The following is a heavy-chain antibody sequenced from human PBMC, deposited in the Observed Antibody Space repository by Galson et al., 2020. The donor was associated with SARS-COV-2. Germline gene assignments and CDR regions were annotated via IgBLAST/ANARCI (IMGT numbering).Heavy chain of an antibody. Sequence: QLGESLKISCAASGFTFSSYGMHWVRQAPGKGLEWVAVIWYDGSNKYYADSVKGRFTISRDNSKNTLYLQMNSLRAEDTAVYYCAKDAPDAYYYYYMDVWGKWTTVTV. V-gene: IGHV3-33*06. CDR2: IWYDGSNK. CDR3: AKDAPDAYYYYYMDV. CDR1: GFTFSSYG. J-gene: IGHJ6*03.